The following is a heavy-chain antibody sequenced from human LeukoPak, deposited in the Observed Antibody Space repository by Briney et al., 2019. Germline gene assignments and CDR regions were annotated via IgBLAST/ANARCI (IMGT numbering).Heavy chain of an antibody. D-gene: IGHD6-13*01. CDR1: GFNFDDYS. CDR3: TKVARKNSWPYFDS. V-gene: IGHV3-43*01. Sequence: GGSLRLSCAASGFNFDDYSIHWVRQPPGKGLEWVSLISWDGGATYYADSVKGRFTVSRDKSKNSLYLQMNSLITEDTAFYYCTKVARKNSWPYFDSWGQGTLVTVSS. CDR2: ISWDGGAT. J-gene: IGHJ4*02.